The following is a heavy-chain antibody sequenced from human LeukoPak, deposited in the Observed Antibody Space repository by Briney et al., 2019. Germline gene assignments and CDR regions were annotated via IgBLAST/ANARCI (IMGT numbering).Heavy chain of an antibody. D-gene: IGHD3-22*01. CDR3: ARYYDRSGYYEYGMDV. J-gene: IGHJ6*02. CDR2: ISGSGGST. Sequence: PGGSLRLSCAASGFTFSSCAMSWVRQAPGKGLEWVSAISGSGGSTYYADSVKGRFTISRDNSKNPLYLQMNSLRAEDTAVYYCARYYDRSGYYEYGMDVWGQGTTVTVSS. V-gene: IGHV3-23*01. CDR1: GFTFSSCA.